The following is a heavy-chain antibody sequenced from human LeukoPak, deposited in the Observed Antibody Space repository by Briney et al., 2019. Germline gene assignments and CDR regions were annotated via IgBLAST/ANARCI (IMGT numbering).Heavy chain of an antibody. CDR1: GGSMSIYY. D-gene: IGHD5-18*01. J-gene: IGHJ4*02. Sequence: PSETLSLTCSVAGGSMSIYYWSWIRQPPGKGLEWIGYVSYSGSTNYNPSLKSRVTISLDTSKNQFSLKLSSVTAADTAVYYCASGRYSYANEYWGQGTLVTVSP. V-gene: IGHV4-59*01. CDR2: VSYSGST. CDR3: ASGRYSYANEY.